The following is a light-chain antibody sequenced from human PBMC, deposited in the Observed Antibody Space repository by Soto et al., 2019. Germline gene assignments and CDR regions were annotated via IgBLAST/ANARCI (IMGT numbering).Light chain of an antibody. J-gene: IGLJ3*02. Sequence: QSALTQPPSASGSPGQSVTISCTRTSSDIGGYNYVSWYQHHPGKAPKLMIYEVTKRPSGVPDRFSGSKSGNTASLTVSGLQAEDEADYYCSSNAGSNKRVFGGGTKLTVL. CDR3: SSNAGSNKRV. CDR2: EVT. V-gene: IGLV2-8*01. CDR1: SSDIGGYNY.